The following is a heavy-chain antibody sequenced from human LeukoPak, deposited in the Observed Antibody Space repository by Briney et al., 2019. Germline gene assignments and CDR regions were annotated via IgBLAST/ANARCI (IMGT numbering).Heavy chain of an antibody. CDR2: ISWNSGSI. CDR1: GFTFDDYA. Sequence: PGGSLRLSCAASGFTFDDYAMHWVRQAPGKGLEWVSGISWNSGSIGYADSVKGRFTISRDNAKNSLYLQMNSLRAEGTALYYCAKDMGSGWYGGVDYWGQGTLVTVSS. J-gene: IGHJ4*02. CDR3: AKDMGSGWYGGVDY. V-gene: IGHV3-9*01. D-gene: IGHD6-19*01.